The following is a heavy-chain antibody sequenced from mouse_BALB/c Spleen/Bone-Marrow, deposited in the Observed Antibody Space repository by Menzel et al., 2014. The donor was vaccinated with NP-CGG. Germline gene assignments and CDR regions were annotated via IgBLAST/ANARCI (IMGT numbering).Heavy chain of an antibody. Sequence: EVKLVESGGGLVKPGGSLKLSCAASGFTFXDYYMYWVRQTPEKRLEWVATISDGGSYTYYPDSVKGRFTISRDNAKNNLYLQMSSLKSEDTAMYYCARGRIYYDYDVGDYWGQGTTLTVSS. CDR3: ARGRIYYDYDVGDY. J-gene: IGHJ2*01. V-gene: IGHV5-4*02. CDR1: GFTFXDYY. CDR2: ISDGGSYT. D-gene: IGHD2-4*01.